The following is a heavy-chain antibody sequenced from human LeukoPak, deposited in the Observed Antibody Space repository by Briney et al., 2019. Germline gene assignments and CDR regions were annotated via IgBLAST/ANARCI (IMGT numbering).Heavy chain of an antibody. J-gene: IGHJ6*03. CDR2: ISSSSSYI. CDR3: ARATLWFGDSFPYYMDV. CDR1: GFTFSSYS. V-gene: IGHV3-21*04. Sequence: GGSLRLSCAASGFTFSSYSMNWVRQAPGKGLEWVSSISSSSSYIYYADSVKGRFTISRDNAKNSLYLQMNSLRAEDTAVYYCARATLWFGDSFPYYMDVWGKGTTVTISS. D-gene: IGHD3-10*01.